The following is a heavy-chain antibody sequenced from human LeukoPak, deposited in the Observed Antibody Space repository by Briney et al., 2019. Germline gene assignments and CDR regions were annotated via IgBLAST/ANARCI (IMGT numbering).Heavy chain of an antibody. CDR3: ARDSAGDYDILTGYWNYYYYYMDV. D-gene: IGHD3-9*01. CDR2: IYTSGST. Sequence: SQALSLTCTVSGGSISSGSYYWSWIRQPAGKGLEWIGRIYTSGSTNYNPSLKSRVTISVDTSKNQLSLKLSSVTAADTAVYYCARDSAGDYDILTGYWNYYYYYMDVWGKGTTVTISS. J-gene: IGHJ6*03. V-gene: IGHV4-61*02. CDR1: GGSISSGSYY.